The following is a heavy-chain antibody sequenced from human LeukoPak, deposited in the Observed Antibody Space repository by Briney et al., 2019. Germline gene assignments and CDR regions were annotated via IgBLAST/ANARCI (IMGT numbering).Heavy chain of an antibody. V-gene: IGHV3-21*01. Sequence: GGALTLSCAASGFTFSSYSMNWVRQAPATRLEWVSSISSSSSYIYYADSEKGRFTISRDNAKNSLYLQMNSLRGEDTAVYYCARDKRSDLLGNNYYYYYGMDVWGQGTTVTVSS. CDR3: ARDKRSDLLGNNYYYYYGMDV. J-gene: IGHJ6*02. CDR2: ISSSSSYI. CDR1: GFTFSSYS. D-gene: IGHD2-8*02.